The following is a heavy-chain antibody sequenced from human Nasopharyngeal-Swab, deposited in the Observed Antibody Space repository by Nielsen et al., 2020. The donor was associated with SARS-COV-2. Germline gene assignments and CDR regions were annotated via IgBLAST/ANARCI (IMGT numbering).Heavy chain of an antibody. D-gene: IGHD2-2*01. Sequence: SVKVSCKASGGTFSSYAISWVRQAPGQGLEWMGGIIPIFGTANYAQKLQGRVTMTTDTSTSTAYMELRSLISDDTAVYYCARDFRVGCSSTICYYYSCMDVWGQGTTVTVSS. V-gene: IGHV1-69*05. CDR2: IIPIFGTA. CDR3: ARDFRVGCSSTICYYYSCMDV. J-gene: IGHJ6*02. CDR1: GGTFSSYA.